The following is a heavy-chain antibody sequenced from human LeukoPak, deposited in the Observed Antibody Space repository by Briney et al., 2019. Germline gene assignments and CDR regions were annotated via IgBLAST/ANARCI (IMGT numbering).Heavy chain of an antibody. CDR2: IYYSGST. V-gene: IGHV4-30-4*01. D-gene: IGHD2-15*01. Sequence: SETLSLTCTVSGGSISSGDYYWSWIRQPPGKGLEWIGDIYYSGSTYYNPSLKSRVTISVDTSKNQFSLKLSSVTAADTAVYYCARVLMAYCSGGSCSTSPFFDYWGQGTLVTVSS. CDR1: GGSISSGDYY. J-gene: IGHJ4*02. CDR3: ARVLMAYCSGGSCSTSPFFDY.